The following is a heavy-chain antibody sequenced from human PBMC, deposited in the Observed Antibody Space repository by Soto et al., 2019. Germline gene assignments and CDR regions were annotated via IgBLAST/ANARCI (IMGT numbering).Heavy chain of an antibody. V-gene: IGHV1-24*01. CDR1: ENTNTVFT. CDR3: AADRKIVGTIGAFDF. J-gene: IGHJ4*02. Sequence: ALLNLSWPIPENTNTVFTIDWLRKDPKKGLEWMGHSAPEQGEPVYPQKFQGRVSMTEDPSTDTAYMELTSLRFEDTAVYFCAADRKIVGTIGAFDFWGQGPLVTVSS. CDR2: SAPEQGEP. D-gene: IGHD1-26*01.